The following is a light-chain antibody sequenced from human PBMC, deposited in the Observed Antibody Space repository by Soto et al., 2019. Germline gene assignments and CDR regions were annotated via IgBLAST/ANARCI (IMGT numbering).Light chain of an antibody. CDR1: QSISSY. V-gene: IGKV1-39*01. J-gene: IGKJ5*01. CDR2: AAS. CDR3: QQTYSSPIT. Sequence: DTQMNQSPSSLSASVGDSIAITCRASQSISSYLNWYQQKTGKAPKLLISAASILQSGVPSRFSGSGSGTDFTLTISNLQPEDFAGYYCQQTYSSPITFAEGTGLEI.